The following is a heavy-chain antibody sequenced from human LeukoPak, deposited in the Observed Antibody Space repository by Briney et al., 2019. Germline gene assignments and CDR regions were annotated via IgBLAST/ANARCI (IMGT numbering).Heavy chain of an antibody. Sequence: GGSLRLSCAASGFTFSSYAMHWVRQAPGKGLEWVAVISYDGSNKYYADSVKGRFTISRDNSKNTLYLQMNSLRAEDTAVYYCAKPPFGILTGYFDYWGQGTLVTVSS. CDR2: ISYDGSNK. D-gene: IGHD3-9*01. CDR1: GFTFSSYA. CDR3: AKPPFGILTGYFDY. J-gene: IGHJ4*02. V-gene: IGHV3-30-3*02.